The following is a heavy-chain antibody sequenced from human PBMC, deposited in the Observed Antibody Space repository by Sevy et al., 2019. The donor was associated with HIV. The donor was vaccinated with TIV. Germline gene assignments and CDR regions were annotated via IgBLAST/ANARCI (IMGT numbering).Heavy chain of an antibody. CDR2: ISSSGSTI. D-gene: IGHD2-15*01. CDR1: GFTFSDYY. Sequence: GGSLRLSCAASGFTFSDYYMSWIRQAPGKGLEWVSYISSSGSTIYYADSVKGRFTISRDNAKNSLYLQMNSLRAKDTAVYYCAREGVVAATPLDYWGQGTLVTVSS. CDR3: AREGVVAATPLDY. J-gene: IGHJ4*02. V-gene: IGHV3-11*01.